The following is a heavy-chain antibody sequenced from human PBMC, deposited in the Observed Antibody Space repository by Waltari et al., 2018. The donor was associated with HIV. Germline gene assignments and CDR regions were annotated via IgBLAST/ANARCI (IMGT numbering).Heavy chain of an antibody. CDR2: IYYSGST. CDR1: GGSISSSSYY. J-gene: IGHJ3*02. CDR3: ARDRGIAVAATSPFDI. Sequence: QLQLQESGPGLVKPSETLSLTCTVSGGSISSSSYYWGWIRQPPGKGLEWIGSIYYSGSTYYNPSLKSRVTISVDTSKNQFSLKLSSVTAADTAVYYCARDRGIAVAATSPFDIWGQGTMVTVSS. D-gene: IGHD6-19*01. V-gene: IGHV4-39*07.